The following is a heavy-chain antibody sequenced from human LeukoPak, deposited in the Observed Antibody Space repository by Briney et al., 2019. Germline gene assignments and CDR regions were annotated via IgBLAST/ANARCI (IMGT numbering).Heavy chain of an antibody. V-gene: IGHV1-3*01. D-gene: IGHD3-22*01. J-gene: IGHJ3*02. CDR1: GYTFTSYA. Sequence: ASVKVSCKASGYTFTSYAMNWVRQAPGQRLEWMGWINAGNGNTKYSQKFQGRVTITRDTSASTAYMELSSLRSEDTAVYYCARGASRITMIVVVPDAFDIWGQGTMVTVSS. CDR2: INAGNGNT. CDR3: ARGASRITMIVVVPDAFDI.